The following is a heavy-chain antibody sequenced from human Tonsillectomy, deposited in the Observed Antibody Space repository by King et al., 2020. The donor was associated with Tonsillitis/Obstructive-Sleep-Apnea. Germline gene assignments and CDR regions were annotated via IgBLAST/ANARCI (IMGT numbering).Heavy chain of an antibody. CDR1: GGSISSSSYY. V-gene: IGHV4-39*01. D-gene: IGHD1-1*01. Sequence: LQLQESGPGLVKPSETLSLTCTVSGGSISSSSYYWGWIRQPPGKGLEWIGSIYYSVSTYHNPSLKSRVTISVDTSKNQFSLKLSSVTAADTAVYYCARRQWNDFFLDVWGKGTTVTVSS. CDR3: ARRQWNDFFLDV. CDR2: IYYSVST. J-gene: IGHJ6*04.